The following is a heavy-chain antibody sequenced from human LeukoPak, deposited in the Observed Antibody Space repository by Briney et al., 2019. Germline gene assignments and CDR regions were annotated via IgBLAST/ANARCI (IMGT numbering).Heavy chain of an antibody. Sequence: ASVKVSCKASGYTFTGHYVHWVRQAPGQGLEWMGWIDPGSGGTNSAQKFQGRVTMARDTSITTVYMELSSLTSDDTAIYFCARDRIAPAGSIIDYWGLGTLVTVSS. CDR1: GYTFTGHY. D-gene: IGHD6-13*01. J-gene: IGHJ4*02. V-gene: IGHV1-2*02. CDR3: ARDRIAPAGSIIDY. CDR2: IDPGSGGT.